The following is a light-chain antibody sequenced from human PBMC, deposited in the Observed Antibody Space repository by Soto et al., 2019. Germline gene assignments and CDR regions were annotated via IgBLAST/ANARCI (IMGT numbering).Light chain of an antibody. CDR3: QQRSNWPPA. CDR2: GAS. J-gene: IGKJ1*01. V-gene: IGKV3-11*01. CDR1: QSISSS. Sequence: IVLTQSAATLSLYPGERATLSCRASQSISSSLAWYPKKPVQAPRLLIYGASNRATGIPARFSGSGSGTDFTLTISSLEPEDFAVYYGQQRSNWPPAFGQGTRVDIK.